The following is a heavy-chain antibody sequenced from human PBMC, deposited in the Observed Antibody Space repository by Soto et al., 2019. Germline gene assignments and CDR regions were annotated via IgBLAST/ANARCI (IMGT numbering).Heavy chain of an antibody. CDR1: GFTFGDYA. V-gene: IGHV3-49*03. Sequence: GGSLRLSCTASGFTFGDYAMSFFRQAPFKWLEWVGFIRSKAYGGTTEYAASVKGRFTISRDDSKSIAYLQMNSLKTEDTAVYYCTSQGKSLSSSWGGFDYWGQGTLVTVSS. J-gene: IGHJ4*02. CDR3: TSQGKSLSSSWGGFDY. D-gene: IGHD6-13*01. CDR2: IRSKAYGGTT.